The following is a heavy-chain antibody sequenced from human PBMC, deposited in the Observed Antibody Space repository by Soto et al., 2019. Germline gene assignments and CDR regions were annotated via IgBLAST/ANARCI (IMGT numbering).Heavy chain of an antibody. V-gene: IGHV3-30-3*01. CDR2: ISYDGSNK. CDR3: ARDYRMNPFPHWFDP. Sequence: PGGSLRLSCAASGFTFSSYAMHWVRQAPGKGLEWVAVISYDGSNKYYADSVKGRFTISRDNSKNTLYLQMNSLRAEDTAVYYCARDYRMNPFPHWFDPWGQGTLVTVSS. D-gene: IGHD1-26*01. J-gene: IGHJ5*02. CDR1: GFTFSSYA.